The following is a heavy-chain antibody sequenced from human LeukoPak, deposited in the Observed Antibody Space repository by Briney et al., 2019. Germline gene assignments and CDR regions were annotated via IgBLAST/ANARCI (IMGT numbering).Heavy chain of an antibody. CDR2: ISSSSSII. V-gene: IGHV3-48*04. J-gene: IGHJ6*03. D-gene: IGHD3-9*01. CDR1: GFTFSTYS. Sequence: GGSLRLSCAASGFTFSTYSMNWVRQAPGKGLEWVSYISSSSSIIYYADSVKGRFTISRDNSKNTLYLQMGSLRAEDMAVYYCARDRNDILTGPMDVWGKGTTVTVSS. CDR3: ARDRNDILTGPMDV.